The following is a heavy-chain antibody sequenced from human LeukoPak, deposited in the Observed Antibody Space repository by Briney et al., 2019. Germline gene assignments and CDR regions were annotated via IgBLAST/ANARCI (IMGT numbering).Heavy chain of an antibody. D-gene: IGHD1-26*01. J-gene: IGHJ4*02. CDR3: AREWELPFDY. CDR2: ISGSGGST. CDR1: GFTFSTYG. V-gene: IGHV3-23*01. Sequence: QPGGSLRLSCAASGFTFSTYGMNWVRQAPGKGLEWVSAISGSGGSTYYADSVKGRFTISRDNSKNTLYLQMNSLRAEDTAVYYCAREWELPFDYWGQGTLVTVSS.